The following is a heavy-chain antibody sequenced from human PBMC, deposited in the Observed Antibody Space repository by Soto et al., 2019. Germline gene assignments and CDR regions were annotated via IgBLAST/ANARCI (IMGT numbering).Heavy chain of an antibody. CDR3: ARVPSVVAPGNDYFGLDV. D-gene: IGHD3-9*01. V-gene: IGHV5-51*01. J-gene: IGHJ6*02. Sequence: PGESLKISCKGSGYVFNHYWIAWVRQMPGKGLEWMGIIYPNDADTRYSPSFQGQVTISADKSTSTAYLQWTSLRTSDTAIYYCARVPSVVAPGNDYFGLDVWGQGTTVTSP. CDR1: GYVFNHYW. CDR2: IYPNDADT.